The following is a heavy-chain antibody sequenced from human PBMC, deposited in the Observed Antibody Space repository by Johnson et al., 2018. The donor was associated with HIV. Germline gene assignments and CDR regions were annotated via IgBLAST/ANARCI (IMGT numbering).Heavy chain of an antibody. CDR2: ISYDGSNK. J-gene: IGHJ3*02. CDR1: GFTFSSYG. Sequence: QVQLVESGGGAVQPGRSLRLSCAASGFTFSSYGMHWVRQAPGKGLEWVAVISYDGSNKYYADSVKGRFTISRDNSKKTLYVQMNSLRVEDTSVYYCAKSTQASSFRESGPSGAFDIWGQGTMVTVSS. D-gene: IGHD3-10*01. CDR3: AKSTQASSFRESGPSGAFDI. V-gene: IGHV3-30*18.